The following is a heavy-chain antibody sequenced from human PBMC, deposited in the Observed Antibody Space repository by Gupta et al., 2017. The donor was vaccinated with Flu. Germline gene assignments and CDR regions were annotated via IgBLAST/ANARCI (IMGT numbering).Heavy chain of an antibody. J-gene: IGHJ4*02. Sequence: RLVESGGGLVQPGGSLRLSCVVSGFTSSEHYRDWIRQAPGKGLEWVGRIRNKANSYTTEYAASVKDRFTITRDDSKSSLYLQMNSLKNEDTAVYYCSRGETGPSPPGRNDCWGQGTLVTVSS. CDR3: SRGETGPSPPGRNDC. D-gene: IGHD1-14*01. CDR2: IRNKANSYTT. V-gene: IGHV3-72*01. CDR1: GFTSSEHY.